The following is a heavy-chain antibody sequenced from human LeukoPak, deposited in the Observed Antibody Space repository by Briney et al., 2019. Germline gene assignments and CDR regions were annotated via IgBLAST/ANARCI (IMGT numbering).Heavy chain of an antibody. CDR1: GGSISSGGYY. V-gene: IGHV4-31*03. D-gene: IGHD3-22*01. J-gene: IGHJ4*02. CDR3: ARGPPPLYYYDSSGYWTFDY. CDR2: IYYSGST. Sequence: PSQTLSLTCTVSGGSISSGGYYWSWIRQHPGKGLEWIGYIYYSGSTYYNPSLKSRVTISVDTSKNQFSLKLSSVTAADTAVYYCARGPPPLYYYDSSGYWTFDYWGQGTLVTVSS.